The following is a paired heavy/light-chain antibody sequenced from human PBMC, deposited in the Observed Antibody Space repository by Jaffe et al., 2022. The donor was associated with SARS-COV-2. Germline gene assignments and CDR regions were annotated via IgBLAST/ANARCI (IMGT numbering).Heavy chain of an antibody. J-gene: IGHJ4*02. V-gene: IGHV2-5*02. CDR3: AHTDYASGNHFDY. D-gene: IGHD3-10*01. CDR2: IYWDDDK. Sequence: QITLKETGPTLVKPTQTLTLTCSFSGFSLTASQVGVGWIRQPPGEALEWLALIYWDDDKRYSPSLQSRLSITKDTSKNQVVLTLTDMDPVDTATYFCAHTDYASGNHFDYWGQGSLVTVSS. CDR1: GFSLTASQVG.
Light chain of an antibody. Sequence: DIQMTQSPSSVSASVGDRVTITCRASQGIRSWLAWYQQKPGKAPKLLIYGASSLQSGVPSRFSGSGSGTDFTLTINGLQPEDFATYFCQQTHTFPPTFGRGTKVDI. V-gene: IGKV1-12*01. CDR1: QGIRSW. J-gene: IGKJ1*01. CDR2: GAS. CDR3: QQTHTFPPT.